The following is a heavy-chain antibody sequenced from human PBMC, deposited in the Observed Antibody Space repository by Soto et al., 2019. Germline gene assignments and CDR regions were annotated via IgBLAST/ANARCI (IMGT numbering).Heavy chain of an antibody. CDR3: ARGLILWFGEVSPRWGYFYYLYV. V-gene: IGHV4-34*01. CDR1: GGSFSGYQ. CDR2: INDRGNI. J-gene: IGHJ6*03. D-gene: IGHD3-10*01. Sequence: QVQLQQGGAGLLKPSETLSLTCAVYGGSFSGYQWSWIRQTPGKGLEWIGEINDRGNINYNPSLRSRVTIVVDTAKQQISVKLSSVTAADTAVYFCARGLILWFGEVSPRWGYFYYLYVWGKGTTVTVSS.